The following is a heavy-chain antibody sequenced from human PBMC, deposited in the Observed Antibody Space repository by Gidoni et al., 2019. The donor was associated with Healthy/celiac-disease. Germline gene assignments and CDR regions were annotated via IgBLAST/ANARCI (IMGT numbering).Heavy chain of an antibody. Sequence: QVQLVESGGGVVQPGRSLRLSCAASGFTFSRSGMHWVRQAPGKGLEWVAVIWYDGSNKYYADSVKGRFTISRDNSKNTLYLQMNSLRAEDTAVYYCARGLELELKIITGMDVWGQGTTVTVSS. CDR3: ARGLELELKIITGMDV. CDR1: GFTFSRSG. D-gene: IGHD1-7*01. J-gene: IGHJ6*02. V-gene: IGHV3-33*01. CDR2: IWYDGSNK.